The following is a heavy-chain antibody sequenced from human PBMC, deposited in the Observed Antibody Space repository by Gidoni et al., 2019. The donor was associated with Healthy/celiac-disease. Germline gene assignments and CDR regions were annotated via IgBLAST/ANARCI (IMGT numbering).Heavy chain of an antibody. CDR2: ISGSGGRT. Sequence: EVQLLESGGGLVQPGGSLRLSCAASGFTFSCSAMCWFRQAPGQGLEWVSAISGSGGRTYYADSVKGRFTISRDNSKNTLYLQMNSLRAEDTAVYYCASILTDYYDSSGYTNYWGQGTLVTVSS. V-gene: IGHV3-23*01. D-gene: IGHD3-22*01. J-gene: IGHJ4*02. CDR3: ASILTDYYDSSGYTNY. CDR1: GFTFSCSA.